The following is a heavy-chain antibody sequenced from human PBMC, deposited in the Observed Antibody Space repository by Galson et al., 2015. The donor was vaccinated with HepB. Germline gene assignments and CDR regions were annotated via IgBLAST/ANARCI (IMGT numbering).Heavy chain of an antibody. CDR1: GFTFSDYY. J-gene: IGHJ5*02. Sequence: SLRLSCASSGFTFSDYYMSWIRQAPGKGLEWVSHISSSGSTVYYADSVKGRFTISRDNAKNSLYLQMDSLRAEDTAVYYCARRCSSTNREFDPWGQGTLVTVSS. D-gene: IGHD2-2*01. CDR3: ARRCSSTNREFDP. V-gene: IGHV3-11*01. CDR2: ISSSGSTV.